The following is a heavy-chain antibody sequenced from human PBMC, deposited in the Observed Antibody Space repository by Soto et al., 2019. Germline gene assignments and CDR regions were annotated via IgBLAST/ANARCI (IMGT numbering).Heavy chain of an antibody. CDR3: ARNPRSSPYFDY. J-gene: IGHJ4*02. CDR1: GYTFSNFW. Sequence: GESLKISCQCSGYTFSNFWIGWVRQLPGKGLEWMGIIYPGDHETRYSPSFHGKVTISADKSINTAYLQWNSLEASDTAFYFCARNPRSSPYFDYWGQGALVTVSS. V-gene: IGHV5-51*01. CDR2: IYPGDHET. D-gene: IGHD6-13*01.